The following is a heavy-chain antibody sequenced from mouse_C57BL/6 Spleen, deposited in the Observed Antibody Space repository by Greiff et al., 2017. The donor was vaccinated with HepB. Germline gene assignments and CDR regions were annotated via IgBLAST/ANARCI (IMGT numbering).Heavy chain of an antibody. V-gene: IGHV1-22*01. D-gene: IGHD1-1*01. CDR2: INPNNGGT. J-gene: IGHJ2*01. Sequence: VQLQQSGPELVKPGASVKMSCKASGYTFTDYNMHWVKQSHGKSLEWIGYINPNNGGTSYNQKFKGKATLTVNKSSSTAYMELRSLTSEDSAVYYCARGYYYGSSVYFDYWGQGTTLTVSS. CDR3: ARGYYYGSSVYFDY. CDR1: GYTFTDYN.